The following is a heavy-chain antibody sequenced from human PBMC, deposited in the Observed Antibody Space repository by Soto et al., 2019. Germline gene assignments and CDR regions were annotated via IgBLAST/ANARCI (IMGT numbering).Heavy chain of an antibody. Sequence: GGSLRLSCAASGFTFSSYSMNWVRQAPGKGLEWVSYISSSSSTIYYADSVKGRFTISRDNAKNSLYLQMNSLRDEDTAVYYCARDLWRWELSYYFDYWGQGTLVTVSS. CDR3: ARDLWRWELSYYFDY. CDR2: ISSSSSTI. D-gene: IGHD1-26*01. J-gene: IGHJ4*02. V-gene: IGHV3-48*02. CDR1: GFTFSSYS.